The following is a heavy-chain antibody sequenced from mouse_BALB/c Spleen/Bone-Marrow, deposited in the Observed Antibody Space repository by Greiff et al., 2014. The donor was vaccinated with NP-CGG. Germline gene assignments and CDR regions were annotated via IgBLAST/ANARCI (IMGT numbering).Heavy chain of an antibody. V-gene: IGHV14-3*02. J-gene: IGHJ3*01. D-gene: IGHD1-1*01. CDR2: IDPANGNT. CDR3: ATYYYGSSWGFAY. CDR1: GFNIKDTY. Sequence: VQLKESGAELVKPGASVKLSCTASGFNIKDTYMHWVKQRPEQGLEWIGRIDPANGNTKYDPKFQGKATITADTSSNTAYLQLSSLTSEDTAVYYCATYYYGSSWGFAYWGQGTLVTVPA.